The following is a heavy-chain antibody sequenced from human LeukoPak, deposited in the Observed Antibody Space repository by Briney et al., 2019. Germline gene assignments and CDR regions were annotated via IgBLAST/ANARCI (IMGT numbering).Heavy chain of an antibody. J-gene: IGHJ1*01. CDR1: GFAFSSYG. CDR3: ARIPSNDYGDFEYFQH. V-gene: IGHV3-30*03. Sequence: GGFLRLSCAASGFAFSSYGMHWVRQAPGKGLEWVAVISYDGSNKYYADSVKGRFTISRDNSKNTLYLQMNSLRAEDTAVYYCARIPSNDYGDFEYFQHWGQGTLVTVSS. D-gene: IGHD4-17*01. CDR2: ISYDGSNK.